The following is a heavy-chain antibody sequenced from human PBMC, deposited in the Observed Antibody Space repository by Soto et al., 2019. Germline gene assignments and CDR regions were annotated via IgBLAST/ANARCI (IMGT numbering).Heavy chain of an antibody. Sequence: EVQLVESGGGLVKPGGSLRLSCAASGFTFSDYYINWVRQAPEKGLEWVSSISSSSSDIYYADSVKGRFTVSRDNAKNSLSLQMNSLRAEDTAVYYCAREIRYCGGGSCYTVGAFDIWGQGTMVTVSS. V-gene: IGHV3-21*01. CDR3: AREIRYCGGGSCYTVGAFDI. D-gene: IGHD2-15*01. CDR2: ISSSSSDI. CDR1: GFTFSDYY. J-gene: IGHJ3*02.